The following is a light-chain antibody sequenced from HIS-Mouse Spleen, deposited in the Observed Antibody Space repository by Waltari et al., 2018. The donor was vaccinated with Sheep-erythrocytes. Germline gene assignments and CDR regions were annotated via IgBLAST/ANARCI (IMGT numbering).Light chain of an antibody. CDR3: QQLNSYPHT. CDR2: AAS. CDR1: QGISSY. Sequence: DIQLTQSPSFLSASVGDRVTITCRASQGISSYLAWYQQKPGKAPKLLIYAASTLQSGVPSRFSGSGSGTEFTLTISSLQPEDFATYYCQQLNSYPHTFGRGKKLEFE. J-gene: IGKJ2*01. V-gene: IGKV1-9*01.